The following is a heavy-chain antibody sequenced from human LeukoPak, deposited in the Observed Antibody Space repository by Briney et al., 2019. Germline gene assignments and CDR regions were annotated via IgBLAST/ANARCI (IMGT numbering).Heavy chain of an antibody. CDR3: TTDYYYDSSGYYSWYFDP. CDR2: IKSKTDGGTT. D-gene: IGHD3-22*01. Sequence: GGSLRLSCAASGFPFSTFSNAWMSWVRQAPGKGLEWVGRIKSKTDGGTTDYAAPVKGRFTISRDDSKNTLYLQMNSLKTEDTAVYYCTTDYYYDSSGYYSWYFDPWGRGTLVTVSS. CDR1: GFPFSTFSNAW. J-gene: IGHJ2*01. V-gene: IGHV3-15*01.